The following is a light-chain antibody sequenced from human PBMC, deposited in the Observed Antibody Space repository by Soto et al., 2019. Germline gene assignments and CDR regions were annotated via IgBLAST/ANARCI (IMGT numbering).Light chain of an antibody. Sequence: EIVLTQSPATLSLSPGERATLSCRASQSVSSYLAWYQQKPGQAPRLLIYDASNRATGIPARFSGSGSGTEFPLTISSLEPEDFAVYYCQQRSNWPRTFGQGTTVEIK. CDR3: QQRSNWPRT. CDR2: DAS. V-gene: IGKV3-11*01. J-gene: IGKJ1*01. CDR1: QSVSSY.